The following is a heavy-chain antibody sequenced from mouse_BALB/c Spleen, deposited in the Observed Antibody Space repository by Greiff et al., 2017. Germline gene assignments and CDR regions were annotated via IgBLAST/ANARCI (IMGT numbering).Heavy chain of an antibody. Sequence: EVKLMESGGGLVQPGGSRKLSCAASGFTFSSFGMHWVRQAPEKGLEWVAYISSGSSTIYYADTVKGRFTISRDNPKNTLFLQMTRLRSEDTAMYYCARGVPSVSWLPPFAYWGQGTLVTVSA. J-gene: IGHJ3*01. CDR3: ARGVPSVSWLPPFAY. CDR1: GFTFSSFG. V-gene: IGHV5-17*02. D-gene: IGHD2-2*01. CDR2: ISSGSSTI.